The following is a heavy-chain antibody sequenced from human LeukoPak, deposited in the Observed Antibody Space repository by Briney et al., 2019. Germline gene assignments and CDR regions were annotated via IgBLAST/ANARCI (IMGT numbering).Heavy chain of an antibody. V-gene: IGHV1-2*02. CDR1: GYTFTGYY. CDR2: INPNSGGT. Sequence: ASVKVSCKASGYTFTGYYMHWVRQAPGQGLEWMGWINPNSGGTNYAQKFQGRVTMTRDTSISTAYMELSSLRSEDTAVYYCARSRDLFDYWGQGTLVTVSS. J-gene: IGHJ4*02. CDR3: ARSRDLFDY.